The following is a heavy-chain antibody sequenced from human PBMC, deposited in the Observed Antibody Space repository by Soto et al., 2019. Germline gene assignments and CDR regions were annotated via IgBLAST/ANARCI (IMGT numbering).Heavy chain of an antibody. CDR2: ISAYNGDT. CDR1: GYTFTSHG. D-gene: IGHD3-10*01. J-gene: IGHJ6*03. Sequence: QVQLVQSGGEVRKPGASVKVSYKASGYTFTSHGISWVRQAPGQGLEWMGWISAYNGDTNYAQKLQGRVTVTTDRSTSTAYMELRSLRSEDTAVYYCARMVRGSNIDYYHYMDVWGKGTTVTVSS. V-gene: IGHV1-18*01. CDR3: ARMVRGSNIDYYHYMDV.